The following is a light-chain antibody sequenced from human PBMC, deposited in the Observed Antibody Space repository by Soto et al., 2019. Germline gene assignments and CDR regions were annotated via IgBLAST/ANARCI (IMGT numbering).Light chain of an antibody. CDR2: GAS. CDR1: RSVNNNY. CDR3: HQHGGSPET. Sequence: EIVLTQSPGTLSLSPGAMATLSCRASRSVNNNYLAWYQQKPGQAPRLLIFGASSRATGIPDRFIGSGFGTEFILTISRLEPDDFAIYHCHQHGGSPETFGQGTKVDI. J-gene: IGKJ1*01. V-gene: IGKV3-20*01.